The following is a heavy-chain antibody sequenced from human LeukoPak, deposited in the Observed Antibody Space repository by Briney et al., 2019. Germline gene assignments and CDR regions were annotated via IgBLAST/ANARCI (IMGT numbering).Heavy chain of an antibody. D-gene: IGHD6-13*01. Sequence: PSETLSLTCTVSGGSISSYYWSWIRQPAGKGLEWIGRIYISGSTNYNPSLKSRVTMSVDTSKNQFSLNLSSVTAADTAVYYCARVCQQLVRRYYYYYGMDVLGQGTTVTVSS. V-gene: IGHV4-4*07. CDR2: IYISGST. CDR1: GGSISSYY. CDR3: ARVCQQLVRRYYYYYGMDV. J-gene: IGHJ6*02.